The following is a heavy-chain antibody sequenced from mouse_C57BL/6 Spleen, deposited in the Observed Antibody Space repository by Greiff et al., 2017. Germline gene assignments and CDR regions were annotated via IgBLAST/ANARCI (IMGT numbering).Heavy chain of an antibody. J-gene: IGHJ3*01. CDR3: ARGGSNNVTWFAY. Sequence: EVQLQQSGPELVKPGASVKMSCKASGYTFTDYYMHWVKQSHGTSLEWIGNINPNNGGTSYKQKFKGKATLTVNKSSSTAYMELRSLTSEDSAVYYCARGGSNNVTWFAYWGKGTLVTVSA. V-gene: IGHV1-22*01. CDR1: GYTFTDYY. D-gene: IGHD2-5*01. CDR2: INPNNGGT.